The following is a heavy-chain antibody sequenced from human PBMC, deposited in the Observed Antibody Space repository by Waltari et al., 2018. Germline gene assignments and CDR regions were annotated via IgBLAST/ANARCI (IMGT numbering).Heavy chain of an antibody. Sequence: QVQLQQWGAGLLKPSETLSLTCAVYGGSFSGYYWSWIRQPPGKGLEWIGEINHSGSTNYNPALKSRVTISVDTSKNQVSLKLSSVTAADTAVYYCARMVDFLDYWGQGTLVTVSS. CDR3: ARMVDFLDY. D-gene: IGHD2-15*01. CDR1: GGSFSGYY. V-gene: IGHV4-34*01. J-gene: IGHJ4*02. CDR2: INHSGST.